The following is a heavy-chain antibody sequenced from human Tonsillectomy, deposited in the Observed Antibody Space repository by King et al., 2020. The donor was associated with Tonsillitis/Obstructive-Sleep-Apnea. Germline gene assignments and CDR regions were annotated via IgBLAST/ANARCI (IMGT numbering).Heavy chain of an antibody. CDR1: GFTFSNAW. J-gene: IGHJ4*02. CDR3: TTDLSYYDFWCGYF. D-gene: IGHD3-3*01. CDR2: IKSKTDGGTT. V-gene: IGHV3-15*01. Sequence: VQLVESGGGLVKPGGSLRLSCAASGFTFSNAWMSWVRQAPGKGLEWVGRIKSKTDGGTTDYAAPVKGRFTISRDDSKNTLYLQMNSLKTEDTAVYYCTTDLSYYDFWCGYFWGQGTLVTVSS.